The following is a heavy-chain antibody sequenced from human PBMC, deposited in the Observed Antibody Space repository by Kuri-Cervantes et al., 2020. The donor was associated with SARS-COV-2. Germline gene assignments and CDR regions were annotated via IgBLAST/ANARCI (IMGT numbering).Heavy chain of an antibody. D-gene: IGHD4-17*01. CDR3: ASRVREEYGEDY. CDR2: ISAYNGNT. J-gene: IGHJ4*02. Sequence: ASVKVSCKASGYTFTSYGISWVRQAPGQGLEWMGWISAYNGNTNYAQKLQGRVTMTTDTSTSTAYMVLRSLRSDDTAVYYCASRVREEYGEDYWGQGTLVTVSS. V-gene: IGHV1-18*01. CDR1: GYTFTSYG.